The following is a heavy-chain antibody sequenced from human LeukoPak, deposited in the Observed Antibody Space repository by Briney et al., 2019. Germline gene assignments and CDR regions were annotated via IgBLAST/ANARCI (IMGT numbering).Heavy chain of an antibody. CDR1: GFTFSSYS. V-gene: IGHV3-23*01. Sequence: GGSLRLSCAASGFTFSSYSMNWVRQAPGKGLEWVSAISGSGGSTYYADSVKGRFTISRDNSKNTLYLQMNSLRAEDTAVYYCAKDLLPDYYDSSGEQDYFDYWGQGTLVTVSS. CDR2: ISGSGGST. J-gene: IGHJ4*02. D-gene: IGHD3-22*01. CDR3: AKDLLPDYYDSSGEQDYFDY.